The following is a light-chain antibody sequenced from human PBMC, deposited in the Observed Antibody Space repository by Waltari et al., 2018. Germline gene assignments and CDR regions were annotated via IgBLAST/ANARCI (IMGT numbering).Light chain of an antibody. Sequence: QSALTQPASLSGSPGPSVTISRTGPRRDLGRYVIVPWYQQHPGNAPKLVISDVSKRPSGVSDRFSGSKSGDTASLTISGLQFEDEADYYCCSYAGNYVWVFGGGTRLTVL. V-gene: IGLV2-23*02. CDR2: DVS. CDR3: CSYAGNYVWV. J-gene: IGLJ3*02. CDR1: RRDLGRYVI.